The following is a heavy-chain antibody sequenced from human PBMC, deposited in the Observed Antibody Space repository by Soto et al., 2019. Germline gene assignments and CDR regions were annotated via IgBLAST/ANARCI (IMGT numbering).Heavy chain of an antibody. J-gene: IGHJ4*02. CDR3: ARSTQYSASLEFDY. D-gene: IGHD1-1*01. V-gene: IGHV1-2*02. CDR1: GYTLTDYF. Sequence: QVQLVQSGAEVRKPGASVKVACKASGYTLTDYFIHWVRQAPGQGLGWMGWINPATGGTVYAQNFQGRVTMARDTPVSTVNMELSRLRSGDTALYYCARSTQYSASLEFDYWGQGTLVAVSS. CDR2: INPATGGT.